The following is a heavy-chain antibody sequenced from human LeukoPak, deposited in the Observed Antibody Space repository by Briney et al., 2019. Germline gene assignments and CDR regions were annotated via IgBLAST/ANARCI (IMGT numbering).Heavy chain of an antibody. D-gene: IGHD6-13*01. V-gene: IGHV3-23*01. CDR2: IIGSGGST. Sequence: GGSLRLSCAAFGFTFSSYSMSWVRQAPGKGLEWVSAIIGSGGSTYYADSVKGRFTIPRDNSKNTLYLQMNSLRAEETAVYYCAKDSGGPGYTSSDFDYWGQGTLVTVSS. J-gene: IGHJ4*02. CDR3: AKDSGGPGYTSSDFDY. CDR1: GFTFSSYS.